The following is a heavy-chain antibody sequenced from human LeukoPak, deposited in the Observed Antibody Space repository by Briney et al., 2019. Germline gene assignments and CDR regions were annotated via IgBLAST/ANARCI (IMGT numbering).Heavy chain of an antibody. D-gene: IGHD4-11*01. CDR3: AREVTGQDWYFDL. Sequence: PSETLSLTCTVSGGSISSYYWSWIRQPPGKGLEWIGYIYYSGSTNYNPSLKSRVTISVDTSKNQFSLKLSSVTAADTAVYYCAREVTGQDWYFDLWGRGTLVTVSS. V-gene: IGHV4-59*12. CDR1: GGSISSYY. J-gene: IGHJ2*01. CDR2: IYYSGST.